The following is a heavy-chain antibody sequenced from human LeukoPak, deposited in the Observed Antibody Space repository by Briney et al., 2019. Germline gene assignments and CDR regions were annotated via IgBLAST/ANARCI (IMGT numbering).Heavy chain of an antibody. Sequence: PGRSLRLSCAASGFTFSNAWMTWVRQAPGKGLEWVARIKGKTDGGTTEYAAPVKDRFTISRGDSKNTLYLQMNSLKPEDTAVYYCTTDYYDYVWGSYRPDNWGQGTLVTVSS. V-gene: IGHV3-15*01. CDR2: IKGKTDGGTT. CDR1: GFTFSNAW. D-gene: IGHD3-16*02. CDR3: TTDYYDYVWGSYRPDN. J-gene: IGHJ4*02.